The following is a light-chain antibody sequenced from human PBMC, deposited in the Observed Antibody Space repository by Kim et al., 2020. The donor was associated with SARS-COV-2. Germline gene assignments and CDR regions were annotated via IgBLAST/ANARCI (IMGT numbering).Light chain of an antibody. CDR2: SEN. J-gene: IGLJ1*01. V-gene: IGLV3-19*01. Sequence: LGQTGSITCNRDSLRNSYAGCYQQNPRQATLHVMHSENSQRSGIPNRFSVFSSGNTTSLTITGNQAEDEADYYCLARISSTKEYVVGRWTKVTVL. CDR3: LARISSTKEYV. CDR1: SLRNSY.